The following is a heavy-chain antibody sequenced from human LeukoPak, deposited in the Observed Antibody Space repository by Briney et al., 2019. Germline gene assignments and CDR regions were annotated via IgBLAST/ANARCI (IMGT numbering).Heavy chain of an antibody. Sequence: GGSLRLSCAASGFTFSSYAMHWVRQAPGKGLEWVAVISYDGSDKYYADSVKGRFTISRDNSKNTLYLQMNSLRAEDTAVYYCARDSGFDPWGQGTLVTVSS. CDR3: ARDSGFDP. V-gene: IGHV3-30*04. J-gene: IGHJ5*02. CDR2: ISYDGSDK. CDR1: GFTFSSYA.